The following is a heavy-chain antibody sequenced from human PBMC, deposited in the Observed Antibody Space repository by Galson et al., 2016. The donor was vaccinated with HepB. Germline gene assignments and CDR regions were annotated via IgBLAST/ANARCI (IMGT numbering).Heavy chain of an antibody. Sequence: SVKVSCKASGYSFTTYGISWVRQVPGQGPQWMGWITGHNGKTNYARKFQDRVIMTTDTSTTTAYMDLRGLRSDDTAVYYCARTLYGDYGDYWGQGTLVTVTA. V-gene: IGHV1-18*01. J-gene: IGHJ4*02. CDR1: GYSFTTYG. CDR3: ARTLYGDYGDY. CDR2: ITGHNGKT. D-gene: IGHD4-17*01.